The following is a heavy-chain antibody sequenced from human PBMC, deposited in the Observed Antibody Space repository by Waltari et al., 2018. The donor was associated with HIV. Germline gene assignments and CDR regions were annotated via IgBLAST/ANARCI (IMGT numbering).Heavy chain of an antibody. V-gene: IGHV3-66*01. CDR3: ANSDDYNNYYYGMDV. CDR1: GFTVSTNY. D-gene: IGHD4-4*01. J-gene: IGHJ6*02. CDR2: CDGDGTP. Sequence: EVKLVESGGGLVQPGGSLRLSCAASGFTVSTNYMSWVRQAPGMGLVWVSLCDGDGTPRDAGAVNGGLTIPRVSSKNMVYLQMKSLRCEDTSVYDCANSDDYNNYYYGMDVWGQGTTVTVSS.